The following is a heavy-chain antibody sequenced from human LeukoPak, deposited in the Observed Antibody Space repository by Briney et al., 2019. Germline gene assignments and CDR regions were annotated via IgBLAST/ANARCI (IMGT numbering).Heavy chain of an antibody. CDR2: IYYSGRT. V-gene: IGHV4-39*01. CDR1: GGSISSSSYY. CDR3: ARLSSSWYGDY. Sequence: SETLSLTCTVSGGSISSSSYYWGWIRQPPGKGLEWIGSIYYSGRTYYNPSLKSPVTISVDTSKNQFSLKLSSVTAADTAVYYCARLSSSWYGDYWGQGTLVTVSS. J-gene: IGHJ4*02. D-gene: IGHD6-13*01.